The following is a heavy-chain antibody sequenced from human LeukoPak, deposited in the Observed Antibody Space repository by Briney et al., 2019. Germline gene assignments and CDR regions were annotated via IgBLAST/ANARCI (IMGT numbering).Heavy chain of an antibody. CDR2: IDHRGDT. J-gene: IGHJ4*03. V-gene: IGHV4-34*01. CDR1: GGSFSRFY. CDR3: ARGATISETGYFDF. Sequence: SETLSLTCAVYGGSFSRFYWSWIRQSPGKGLEWIAEIDHRGDTNYNPSVKSRVTVSVDTSKNQFSLKVRSLSAADTAVYYCARGATISETGYFDFWGRGTLVTVSS. D-gene: IGHD5-24*01.